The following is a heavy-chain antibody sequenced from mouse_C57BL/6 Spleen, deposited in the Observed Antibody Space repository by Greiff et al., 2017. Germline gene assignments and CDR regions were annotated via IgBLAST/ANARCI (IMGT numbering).Heavy chain of an antibody. CDR2: ISSGSSTI. D-gene: IGHD1-1*01. J-gene: IGHJ2*01. CDR1: GFTFSDYG. Sequence: EVKLVESGGGLVKPGGSLKLSCAASGFTFSDYGMHWVRQAPETGLEWVAYISSGSSTIYYADTVKGRFTISRDNAKNTLFLQMTSLRSEDTAMYYCARGDYYGSTFDYWGQGTTLTVSS. V-gene: IGHV5-17*01. CDR3: ARGDYYGSTFDY.